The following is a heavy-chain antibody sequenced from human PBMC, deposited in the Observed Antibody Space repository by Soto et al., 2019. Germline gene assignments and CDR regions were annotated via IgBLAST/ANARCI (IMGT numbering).Heavy chain of an antibody. V-gene: IGHV3-9*01. Sequence: EVQLVESGGGLVQPGTSLRLSCAASGFTFDDFAMHWVRQAPGKGLEWVSSINWNSDTRGYADSVKGRFTISRDNANNSLYLQMSPLRAEYTALYYCAKDPTSWGAIPFFGSWGQGTRVTVSS. CDR3: AKDPTSWGAIPFFGS. CDR1: GFTFDDFA. CDR2: INWNSDTR. J-gene: IGHJ4*02. D-gene: IGHD3-10*01.